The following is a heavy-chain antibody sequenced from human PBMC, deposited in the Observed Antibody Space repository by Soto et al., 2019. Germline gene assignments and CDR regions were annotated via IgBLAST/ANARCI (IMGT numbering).Heavy chain of an antibody. CDR3: ARDFAWAFDY. V-gene: IGHV3-48*02. Sequence: EVQLVESGGGLVQPGGSLRLSCVASGFTFSSYSMNWVRQAPGKGLEWVSYISSNSKIIHYADSVQGRFTIARDNAKNSLYLQMNSLRDEDTAVYYCARDFAWAFDYWGPGTLLTVSP. CDR2: ISSNSKII. D-gene: IGHD1-26*01. CDR1: GFTFSSYS. J-gene: IGHJ4*02.